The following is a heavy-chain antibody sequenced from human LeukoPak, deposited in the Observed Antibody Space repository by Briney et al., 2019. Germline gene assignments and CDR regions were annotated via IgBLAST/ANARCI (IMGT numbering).Heavy chain of an antibody. CDR3: ARDLMITFGGVIVSYACDI. CDR2: IYTSGST. D-gene: IGHD3-16*02. V-gene: IGHV4-61*02. J-gene: IGHJ3*02. CDR1: GGSISSGSYY. Sequence: SETLTLTCTVSGGSISSGSYYWSWIRQPAGKGLEWIGRIYTSGSTNYNPSLKTRVTISVDTSKNQFSLMLSSVTAADTAVYYCARDLMITFGGVIVSYACDIWGQGTMVTVSS.